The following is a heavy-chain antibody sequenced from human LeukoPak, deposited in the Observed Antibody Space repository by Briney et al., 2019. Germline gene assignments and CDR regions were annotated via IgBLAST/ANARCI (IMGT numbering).Heavy chain of an antibody. CDR1: GYTFTGYY. CDR3: VREITRATTYFGS. V-gene: IGHV1-2*06. D-gene: IGHD1-26*01. J-gene: IGHJ4*02. Sequence: ASVKVSCKASGYTFTGYYIHWVRQAPGQGLEWMGRINPNNGDTNYAQKFPGRVTLTRDTSIGTAYMELSSLRSDDTAMYYCVREITRATTYFGSWGQGTLVTVSS. CDR2: INPNNGDT.